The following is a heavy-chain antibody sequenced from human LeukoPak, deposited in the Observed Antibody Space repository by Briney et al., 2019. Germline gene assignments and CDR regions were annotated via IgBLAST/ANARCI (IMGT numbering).Heavy chain of an antibody. V-gene: IGHV3-21*06. CDR3: ARDGVAELMSALDY. CDR2: ISSSSTYI. CDR1: GFTFSSYS. D-gene: IGHD1-26*01. J-gene: IGHJ4*02. Sequence: GGSLRLSCAASGFTFSSYSMNWVRQAPGKGLEWVSFISSSSTYIYYADSLKGRFTISRDNAKNSLYLQMNSLRAEDTAVYYCARDGVAELMSALDYWGQGILVTVSS.